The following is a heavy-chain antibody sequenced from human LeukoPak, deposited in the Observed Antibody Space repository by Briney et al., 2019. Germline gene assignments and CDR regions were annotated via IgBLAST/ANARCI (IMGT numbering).Heavy chain of an antibody. CDR1: GGSFSGYY. Sequence: SETLSLTCAVYGGSFSGYYWSWIRQPPGKGLEWIGETNHSGSTNYNPSLKSRVTISVDTSKNQFSLKLSSVTAADTAVYYCASLPTYDYVWGSYRYTDTSDYWGQGTLVTVSS. CDR2: TNHSGST. V-gene: IGHV4-34*01. D-gene: IGHD3-16*02. J-gene: IGHJ4*02. CDR3: ASLPTYDYVWGSYRYTDTSDY.